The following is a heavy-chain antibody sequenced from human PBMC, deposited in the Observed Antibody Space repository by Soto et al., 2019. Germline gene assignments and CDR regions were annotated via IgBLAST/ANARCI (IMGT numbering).Heavy chain of an antibody. CDR2: IYHAGSV. CDR3: ARTFDYYGMDV. Sequence: SETLSLTCAVSGYSIASGYYWAWIRQSPGKGLEWIGSIYHAGSVYYNPSLNSRVAVSLDTSKNHFPLKLTSVTAADTAVYYCARTFDYYGMDVWGQGTTVTVSS. V-gene: IGHV4-38-2*01. CDR1: GYSIASGYY. J-gene: IGHJ6*02.